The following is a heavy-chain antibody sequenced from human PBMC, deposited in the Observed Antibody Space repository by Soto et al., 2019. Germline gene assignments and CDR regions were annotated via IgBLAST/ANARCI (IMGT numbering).Heavy chain of an antibody. J-gene: IGHJ6*02. V-gene: IGHV3-23*01. CDR2: ISGSGGST. CDR1: GFTFSSYA. CDR3: AKTEARDYYYYGMDV. Sequence: GGSLRLSCAASGFTFSSYAMSWVRQTPGKGLEWVSAISGSGGSTYYADSVKGRFTISRDNSKNTLYLQMNSLRAEDTAVYYCAKTEARDYYYYGMDVWGQGTTVTVSS.